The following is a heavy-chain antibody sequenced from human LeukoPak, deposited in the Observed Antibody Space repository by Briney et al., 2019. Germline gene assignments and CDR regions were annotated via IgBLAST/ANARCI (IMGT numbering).Heavy chain of an antibody. J-gene: IGHJ6*02. D-gene: IGHD2-2*01. CDR3: ARDRGVVPAASIYYYYGMDV. Sequence: PSETLSLTCTVSGVSISSYYWSWIRQPPGKGLEWIGYIYYSGSTNYNPSLKSRVTISVDTSKNQFSLKLSSVTAADTAVYYCARDRGVVPAASIYYYYGMDVWGQGTTVTVSS. CDR1: GVSISSYY. CDR2: IYYSGST. V-gene: IGHV4-59*01.